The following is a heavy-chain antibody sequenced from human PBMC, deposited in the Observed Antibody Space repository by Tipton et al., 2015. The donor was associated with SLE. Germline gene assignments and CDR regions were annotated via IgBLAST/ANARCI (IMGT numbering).Heavy chain of an antibody. CDR3: ARGGLDYGDYFAEAFDI. J-gene: IGHJ3*02. D-gene: IGHD4-17*01. V-gene: IGHV1-46*01. CDR2: ISPSGGST. CDR1: GYTFTSYY. Sequence: QLVQSGAEVKRPGASVKVYCEASGYTFTSYYMHWVRQAPGQGLEWMGIISPSGGSTTYAQSFQARVTMTRETSRSTVYMHLNSLRSEDTAVYYCARGGLDYGDYFAEAFDIWGQGIMVTVTS.